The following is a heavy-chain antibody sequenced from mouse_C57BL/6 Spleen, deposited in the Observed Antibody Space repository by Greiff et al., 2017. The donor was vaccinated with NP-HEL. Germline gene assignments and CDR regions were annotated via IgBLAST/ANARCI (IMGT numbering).Heavy chain of an antibody. J-gene: IGHJ3*01. V-gene: IGHV1-50*01. Sequence: QQPGAELVKPGASVKLSCKASGYTFTSYWMQWVKQRPGQGLEWIGEIDPSDSYTNYNQKFKGKATLTVDTSSSTAYMQLSSLTSEDSAVYYCARGEPWFAYWGQGTLVTVSA. CDR3: ARGEPWFAY. CDR1: GYTFTSYW. CDR2: IDPSDSYT.